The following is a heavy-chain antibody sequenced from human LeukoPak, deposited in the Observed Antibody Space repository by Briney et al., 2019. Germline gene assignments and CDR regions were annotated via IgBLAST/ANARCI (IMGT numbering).Heavy chain of an antibody. V-gene: IGHV3-23*01. J-gene: IGHJ4*02. D-gene: IGHD1-26*01. CDR2: LSASGGST. CDR3: AKSIVGVSGFGY. Sequence: GRALRLSCAASGFTLSNYVMSWGRPAPGKGVEWVSALSASGGSTYYADSVKGRFTISRDNSKNMLYLQMNSLRAEDTAVYYCAKSIVGVSGFGYWGQGALVTVSS. CDR1: GFTLSNYV.